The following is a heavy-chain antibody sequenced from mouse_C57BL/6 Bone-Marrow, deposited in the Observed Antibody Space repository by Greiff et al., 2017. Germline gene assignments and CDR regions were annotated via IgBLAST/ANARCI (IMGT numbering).Heavy chain of an antibody. CDR3: ASIYYDYAMDY. CDR1: GYTFTSYW. Sequence: QVQLQQPGAELVKPGASVKMSCKASGYTFTSYWLTWVKQRPGQGLEWIGDIYPGSGSTNYNEKFKSKATLTVDTSSSTAYMQLSSLTSEDSAVDYCASIYYDYAMDYWGQGTSVTVSS. D-gene: IGHD2-1*01. V-gene: IGHV1-55*01. J-gene: IGHJ4*01. CDR2: IYPGSGST.